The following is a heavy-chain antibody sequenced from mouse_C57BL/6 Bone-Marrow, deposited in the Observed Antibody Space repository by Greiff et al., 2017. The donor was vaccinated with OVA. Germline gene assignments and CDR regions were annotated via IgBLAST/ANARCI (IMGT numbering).Heavy chain of an antibody. CDR2: IRSKSNNYAT. CDR3: VSDDYGSRGY. Sequence: EVQLVESGGGLVQPKGSLKLSCAASGFSFNTYAMNWVRQAPGKGLEWVARIRSKSNNYATYYADSVKDRFTISRDDSESMLYLQMNNLKTEDTAMYYCVSDDYGSRGYWGQGTTLTVSS. D-gene: IGHD1-1*01. J-gene: IGHJ2*01. V-gene: IGHV10-1*01. CDR1: GFSFNTYA.